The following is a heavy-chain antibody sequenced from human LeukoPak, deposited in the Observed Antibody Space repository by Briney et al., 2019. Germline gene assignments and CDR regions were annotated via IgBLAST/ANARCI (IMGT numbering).Heavy chain of an antibody. CDR1: GFTFSVDS. V-gene: IGHV3-48*02. Sequence: PGGSLRLSCAASGFTFSVDSMNSVRQPPGMGLEWVSYITSNIATIQYADSLKGRFTISRDNAKNSLSLQMNSLRDEDTAVYYCAKVGRAAGTRAFDIWGQGTMVTVSS. CDR2: ITSNIATI. J-gene: IGHJ3*02. D-gene: IGHD6-13*01. CDR3: AKVGRAAGTRAFDI.